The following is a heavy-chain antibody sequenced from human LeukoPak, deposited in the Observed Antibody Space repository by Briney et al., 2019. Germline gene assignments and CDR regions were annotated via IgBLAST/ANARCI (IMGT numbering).Heavy chain of an antibody. CDR2: IYYSGST. J-gene: IGHJ4*02. Sequence: SSETLSLTCSVSDGSISGSYWTWIRQPPGKGLEWIGYIYYSGSTNYNPSLKSRVTVSVDTSKNQFSLKLSSVTAADTAVYYCARRHCSGGSCYVDNWGQGTLVTVSS. CDR3: ARRHCSGGSCYVDN. D-gene: IGHD2-15*01. CDR1: DGSISGSY. V-gene: IGHV4-59*01.